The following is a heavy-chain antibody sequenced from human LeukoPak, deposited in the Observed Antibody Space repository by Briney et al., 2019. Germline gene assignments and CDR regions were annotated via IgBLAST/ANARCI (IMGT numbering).Heavy chain of an antibody. J-gene: IGHJ4*02. CDR3: AREGAGIMIRGVILDY. D-gene: IGHD3-10*01. V-gene: IGHV3-48*03. Sequence: AGGSLRLSCEASGFTFSSYEMNWVRQAPGEGREWVFYISNIDTTIYYADSVKGRFTISRDNAKNSLYLQMNSLRAEDTALYYCAREGAGIMIRGVILDYWGQRTLVTVSS. CDR1: GFTFSSYE. CDR2: ISNIDTTI.